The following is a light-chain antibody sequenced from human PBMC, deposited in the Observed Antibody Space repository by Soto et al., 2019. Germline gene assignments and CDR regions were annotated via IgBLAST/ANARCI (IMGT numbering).Light chain of an antibody. Sequence: DIQMTQSPSTLSASVGDRVTITCRASQSSSSWLAWYQQKPGQAPKLLIYDASRLASEVPTRFSGSGSGTEFSLTFRSLQPDDFAHYYCQQYNKYTFGQGTKLEIK. CDR3: QQYNKYT. V-gene: IGKV1-5*01. CDR1: QSSSSW. CDR2: DAS. J-gene: IGKJ2*01.